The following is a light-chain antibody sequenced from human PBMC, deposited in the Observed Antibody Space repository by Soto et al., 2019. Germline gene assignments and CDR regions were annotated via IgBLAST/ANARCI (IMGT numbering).Light chain of an antibody. CDR1: SSDVGSYNL. J-gene: IGLJ2*01. CDR2: EVS. Sequence: QSALTQPASVSGSPGQSITISCTGTSSDVGSYNLVSWYQQHPGKAPKLMIYEVSKRPSGVSNRFSGSKSANTASLTISGLQAEDEADYYCCSYAGSGTSVVFGGGTQLTVL. V-gene: IGLV2-23*02. CDR3: CSYAGSGTSVV.